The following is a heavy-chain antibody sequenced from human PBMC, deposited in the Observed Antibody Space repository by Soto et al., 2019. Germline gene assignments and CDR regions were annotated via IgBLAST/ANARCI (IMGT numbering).Heavy chain of an antibody. J-gene: IGHJ6*02. CDR3: ARDHCSGGSCYYYYGMDV. CDR1: GGTFSSYA. V-gene: IGHV1-69*13. D-gene: IGHD2-15*01. CDR2: IIPIFGTA. Sequence: SVKVSCKASGGTFSSYAISWVRQAPGQGLEWMGGIIPIFGTANYAQKFQGRVTITADESTSTAYMELSSLRSEDTAVYYCARDHCSGGSCYYYYGMDVWGQGTTVTVSS.